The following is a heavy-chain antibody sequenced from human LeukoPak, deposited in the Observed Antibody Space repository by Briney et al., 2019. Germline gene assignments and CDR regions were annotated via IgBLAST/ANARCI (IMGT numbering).Heavy chain of an antibody. Sequence: SETLSLTCAVYGGSFSGYYWSWIRQPPGKGLEWIGEINHSGSTNYNPSLKSRVTISVDTSKNQFSLKLSSVTAADTAVYYWASELRWELLRIRAFDIWGQGTMVTVSS. J-gene: IGHJ3*02. CDR2: INHSGST. CDR3: ASELRWELLRIRAFDI. CDR1: GGSFSGYY. D-gene: IGHD1-26*01. V-gene: IGHV4-34*01.